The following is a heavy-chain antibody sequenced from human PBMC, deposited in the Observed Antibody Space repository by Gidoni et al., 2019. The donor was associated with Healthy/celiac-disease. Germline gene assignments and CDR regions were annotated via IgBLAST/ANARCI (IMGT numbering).Heavy chain of an antibody. Sequence: EVQLVESGGGLVQPGGSLRLSCAASGFTFSSYEMNWVRQAPGKGLEWVSYISSSGSTIYYADSVKSRFTITRDNAKNSLYLQMNSLRAEDTAVYYCAKVGLRLGEFSAFDIWGQGTMVTVSS. CDR3: AKVGLRLGEFSAFDI. V-gene: IGHV3-48*03. J-gene: IGHJ3*02. D-gene: IGHD3-16*01. CDR2: ISSSGSTI. CDR1: GFTFSSYE.